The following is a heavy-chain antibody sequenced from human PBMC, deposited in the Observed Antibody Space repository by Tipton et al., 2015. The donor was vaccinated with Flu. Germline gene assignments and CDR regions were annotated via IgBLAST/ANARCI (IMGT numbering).Heavy chain of an antibody. Sequence: TLSLTCTVSGGSISSYYWSWIRQPPGKGLEWIGEINHSGSTNYNPSLKSRVTISVDTSKNQFSLKLSSVTAADTAVYYCARGGFGGSFRYWGQGTLVTVSS. CDR2: INHSGST. D-gene: IGHD1-26*01. CDR3: ARGGFGGSFRY. V-gene: IGHV4-34*01. CDR1: GGSISSYY. J-gene: IGHJ4*02.